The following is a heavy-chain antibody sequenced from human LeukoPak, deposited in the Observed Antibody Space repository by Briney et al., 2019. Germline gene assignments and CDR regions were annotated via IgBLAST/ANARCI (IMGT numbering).Heavy chain of an antibody. J-gene: IGHJ3*02. CDR3: ARGRQTYYDFWSGYPDAFDI. V-gene: IGHV4-34*01. CDR1: GGSFSGYY. CDR2: INHSGST. Sequence: SETLSLTCAVYGGSFSGYYWSWIRQPPGKGLEWIGEINHSGSTNYNPSLKSRVTISVDTSKNQFSLKLSSVTAADTAVYYCARGRQTYYDFWSGYPDAFDIWGQGTMVTVSS. D-gene: IGHD3-3*01.